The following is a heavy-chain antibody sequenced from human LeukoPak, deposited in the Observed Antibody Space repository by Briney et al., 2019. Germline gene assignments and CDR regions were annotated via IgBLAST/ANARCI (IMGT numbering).Heavy chain of an antibody. CDR3: ARSRHSSGWYPSDY. CDR1: GYTFTGYY. CDR2: INPNSGGT. V-gene: IGHV1-2*02. J-gene: IGHJ4*02. D-gene: IGHD6-19*01. Sequence: GASVKVSCKASGYTFTGYYMHWVRQAPGQGLEWMGWINPNSGGTNYAQKFQGRVTMTRDTSISTAYMELSRLRSDNTAVYYCARSRHSSGWYPSDYWGQGTLVTVSS.